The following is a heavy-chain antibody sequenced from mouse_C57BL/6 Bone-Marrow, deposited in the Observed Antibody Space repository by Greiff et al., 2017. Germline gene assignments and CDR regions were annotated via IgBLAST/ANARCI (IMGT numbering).Heavy chain of an antibody. CDR1: GYSFTGYF. CDR3: ARSYYGSSYWYCDV. CDR2: INPYNGDT. V-gene: IGHV1-20*01. Sequence: EVQLQQSGPELVKPGDSVKISCKASGYSFTGYFMNWVMQSHGKSLEWIGRINPYNGDTFYNQKFKGKATLTVDKSSSTAHMELRSLTSEDSAVYYCARSYYGSSYWYCDVRGTGTTVTVSS. D-gene: IGHD1-1*01. J-gene: IGHJ1*03.